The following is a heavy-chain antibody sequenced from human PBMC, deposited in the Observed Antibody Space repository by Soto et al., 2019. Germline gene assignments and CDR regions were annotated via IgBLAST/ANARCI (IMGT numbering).Heavy chain of an antibody. CDR1: GYTFTGYY. Sequence: GASVKVSCKASGYTFTGYYMHWVRQAPGQGLEWMGWINPNSGGTNYAQKFQGWVTMTRDTSISTAYMELSRLRSDDTAVYYCASDIVVVPAALTPYYYYYGMDVWGQGTTVTVSS. J-gene: IGHJ6*02. V-gene: IGHV1-2*04. D-gene: IGHD2-2*01. CDR2: INPNSGGT. CDR3: ASDIVVVPAALTPYYYYYGMDV.